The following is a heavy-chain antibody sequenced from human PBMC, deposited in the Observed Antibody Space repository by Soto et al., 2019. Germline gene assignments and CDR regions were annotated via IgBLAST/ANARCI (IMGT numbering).Heavy chain of an antibody. V-gene: IGHV1-46*01. J-gene: IGHJ4*02. CDR2: INPASAST. Sequence: QVQLVQSGAEVKKPGASVKLSCRTSGYTFTHYYIHWVRQAPGQGLEWLAIINPASASTNYAQDFQGSVTLTMHTSTTTVYMELSGLRAEDTAIFYCARDLAAGDYWGQGTLVTVSS. CDR1: GYTFTHYY. CDR3: ARDLAAGDY. D-gene: IGHD6-13*01.